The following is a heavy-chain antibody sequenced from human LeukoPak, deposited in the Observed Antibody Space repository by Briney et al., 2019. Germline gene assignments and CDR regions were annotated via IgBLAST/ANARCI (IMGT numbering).Heavy chain of an antibody. J-gene: IGHJ4*02. CDR3: ARQKGGVAGLKYYFDY. Sequence: PSETLSLTCTVSGGSISSSTYYWGWIRQPPGKGLEWIGSISYTGTTYYKPSLKSRVTISVDTSKNQFSLNLSSVTAADTAVYYCARQKGGVAGLKYYFDYWGRGTLVTVSS. V-gene: IGHV4-39*01. CDR1: GGSISSSTYY. D-gene: IGHD6-19*01. CDR2: ISYTGTT.